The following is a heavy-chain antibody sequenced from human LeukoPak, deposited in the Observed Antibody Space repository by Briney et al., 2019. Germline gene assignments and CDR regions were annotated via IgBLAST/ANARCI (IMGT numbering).Heavy chain of an antibody. J-gene: IGHJ3*02. Sequence: GGSLRLSCAASGFTFSSYSMNWVRQAPGKGLEWVSSISSSSSYIYYADSVKGRFTISRDNAKNPLYLQMNSLRAEDTAVYYCARAGERLDAFDIWGQGTMVTVSS. CDR2: ISSSSSYI. CDR3: ARAGERLDAFDI. V-gene: IGHV3-21*01. D-gene: IGHD7-27*01. CDR1: GFTFSSYS.